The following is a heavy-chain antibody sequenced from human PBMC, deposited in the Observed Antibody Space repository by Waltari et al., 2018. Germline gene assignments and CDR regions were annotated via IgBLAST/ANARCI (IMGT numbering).Heavy chain of an antibody. Sequence: EVQLVESGGGLVKPGGSLRLSCAASGFTFSSSSMDGVRQAPGKGLDWGSSISSSSSYIYYADSVKGRFTISRDNAKNSLYLQMNSLRAEDTAVYYCARAARVDGGDYWGQGTLVTVSS. CDR3: ARAARVDGGDY. V-gene: IGHV3-21*01. CDR2: ISSSSSYI. CDR1: GFTFSSSS. D-gene: IGHD3-9*01. J-gene: IGHJ4*02.